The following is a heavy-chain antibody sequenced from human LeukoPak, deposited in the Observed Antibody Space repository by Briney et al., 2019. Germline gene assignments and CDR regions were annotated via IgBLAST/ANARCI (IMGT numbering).Heavy chain of an antibody. J-gene: IGHJ4*02. CDR2: ISAYNGNT. CDR1: GYTFTSFG. V-gene: IGHV1-18*01. CDR3: ARASWILGGFDW. D-gene: IGHD3-16*01. Sequence: ASVKVSCKASGYTFTSFGISWVRQAPGQGLEWMGWISAYNGNTNYAQKLQGRVTMTTDTSTSTAYMGLRSLRSDDTAVYYCARASWILGGFDWWGQGTLVTVSS.